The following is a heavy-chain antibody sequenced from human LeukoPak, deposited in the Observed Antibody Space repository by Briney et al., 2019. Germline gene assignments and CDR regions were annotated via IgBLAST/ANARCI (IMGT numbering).Heavy chain of an antibody. CDR2: ISAYNGNT. Sequence: ASVKVSCKASGYTFTIYGISWVRQAPGQGLEWMGWISAYNGNTNYAQKLQGRVTMTTDTSTSTAYMELRSLRSDDTAVYYCARLVAYYDFWSGYPPGYFDYWGQGTLVTVSS. V-gene: IGHV1-18*01. J-gene: IGHJ4*02. CDR3: ARLVAYYDFWSGYPPGYFDY. CDR1: GYTFTIYG. D-gene: IGHD3-3*01.